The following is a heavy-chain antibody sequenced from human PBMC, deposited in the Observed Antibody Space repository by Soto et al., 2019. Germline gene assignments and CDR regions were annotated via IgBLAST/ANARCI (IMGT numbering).Heavy chain of an antibody. V-gene: IGHV1-46*01. D-gene: IGHD3-22*01. Sequence: ASVKVSCKVSGYTLTELSMHWVRQAPGQGLEWMGIINPSGGSTSYAQKFQGRVTMTRDTSTSTVYMELSSLRSEDTAVYYCARVHYYDSSGSLFDYWGQGTLVTVSS. CDR3: ARVHYYDSSGSLFDY. J-gene: IGHJ4*02. CDR1: GYTLTELS. CDR2: INPSGGST.